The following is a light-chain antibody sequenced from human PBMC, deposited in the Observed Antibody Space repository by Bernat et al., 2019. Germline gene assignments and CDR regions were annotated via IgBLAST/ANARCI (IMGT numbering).Light chain of an antibody. CDR1: QSIGTW. CDR2: KAS. CDR3: QHYNSYPVT. J-gene: IGKJ2*01. V-gene: IGKV1-5*03. Sequence: IQMTQSPSTLSASVGDRVTVTCRASQSIGTWLAWYQQRPGKAPKILIYKASNLADGVPSRFSGSGSGTDFTLTISRLQPDDFATYYCQHYNSYPVTFDQGTKVQIK.